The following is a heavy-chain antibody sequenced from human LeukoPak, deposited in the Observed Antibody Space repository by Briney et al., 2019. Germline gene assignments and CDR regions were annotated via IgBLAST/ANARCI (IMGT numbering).Heavy chain of an antibody. V-gene: IGHV3-23*01. CDR2: IGGSGDKT. D-gene: IGHD6-13*01. CDR1: EFTFSSYV. CDR3: TKAPAGPEYSSSWKFGYNWFDP. Sequence: GGSLRLSCAASEFTFSSYVMNWVRQAPGKGLEWVSAIGGSGDKTYYADSVRGRFTISRDNSKNTLYLQMNSLRAEDTAIYYCTKAPAGPEYSSSWKFGYNWFDPWGQGTLVTVSS. J-gene: IGHJ5*02.